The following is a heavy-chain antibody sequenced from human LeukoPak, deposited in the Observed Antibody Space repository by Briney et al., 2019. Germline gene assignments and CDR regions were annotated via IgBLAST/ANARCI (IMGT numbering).Heavy chain of an antibody. CDR1: GFTVSSNY. CDR2: IWYDGSNK. CDR3: ARDRRTGGRGYFDL. D-gene: IGHD2-8*02. V-gene: IGHV3-33*08. Sequence: GGSLRLSCAASGFTVSSNYMSWVRQAPGKGLEWVAVIWYDGSNKYYADSVKGRFTISRDNSKNTLYLQMNSLRAEDTAVYYCARDRRTGGRGYFDLWGRGTLVTVSS. J-gene: IGHJ2*01.